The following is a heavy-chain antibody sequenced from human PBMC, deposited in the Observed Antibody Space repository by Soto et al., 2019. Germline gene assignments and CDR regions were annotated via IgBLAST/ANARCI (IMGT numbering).Heavy chain of an antibody. CDR3: ARGDYGFDAFDI. J-gene: IGHJ3*02. CDR2: INAGNGNT. D-gene: IGHD4-17*01. CDR1: GYTFTSYA. Sequence: ASVKVSCKASGYTFTSYAMHWVRQAPGQRLEWMGWINAGNGNTKYSQKFQGRVTITRDTSASTAYMELSSLRSEDTAVYYCARGDYGFDAFDIWGQGTMVTVSS. V-gene: IGHV1-3*01.